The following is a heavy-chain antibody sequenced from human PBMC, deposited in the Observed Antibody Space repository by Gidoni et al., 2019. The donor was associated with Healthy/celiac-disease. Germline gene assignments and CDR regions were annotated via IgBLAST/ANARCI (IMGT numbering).Heavy chain of an antibody. Sequence: EVQLVESGGGFVQPGRSLRLSCAASGFTFDDYAVHWVRQSPGKGLEWVSGIAWNSGGIGYGDSVKGRFTVSRDNAKNSLYLQMNSLRTEDTALYYCAKDRPTRGWEGFDIWGQGTMVIVSS. J-gene: IGHJ3*02. CDR1: GFTFDDYA. V-gene: IGHV3-9*01. CDR3: AKDRPTRGWEGFDI. CDR2: IAWNSGGI. D-gene: IGHD1-26*01.